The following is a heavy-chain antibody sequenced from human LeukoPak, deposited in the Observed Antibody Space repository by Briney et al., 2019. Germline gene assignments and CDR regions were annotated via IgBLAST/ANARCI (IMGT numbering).Heavy chain of an antibody. CDR1: GFTFSDYY. CDR2: ISSSGSTI. CDR3: ARGGRAYDFWSGYYLYYFDY. D-gene: IGHD3-3*01. V-gene: IGHV3-11*01. Sequence: TGGSLRLSCAASGFTFSDYYMSWIRQAPGKGLEWVSYISSSGSTIYYADSVKGRFTISRDNAKNSLYLQMNSLRSEDTAVYYCARGGRAYDFWSGYYLYYFDYWGQGTLVTVSS. J-gene: IGHJ4*02.